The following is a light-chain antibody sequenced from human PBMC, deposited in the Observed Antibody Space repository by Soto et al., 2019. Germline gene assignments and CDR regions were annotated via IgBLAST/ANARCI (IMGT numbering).Light chain of an antibody. CDR2: DAS. V-gene: IGKV3-11*01. CDR1: QSVSSY. Sequence: EIVSTQSPATLSLSPGERATLSCRASQSVSSYLAWYQQKPGQAPRLLIYDASKRATGIPARFSGSGSGTYFTLTISSLEHEDSGVYYCQQRSNWPHTFGQWTKLEVK. J-gene: IGKJ2*01. CDR3: QQRSNWPHT.